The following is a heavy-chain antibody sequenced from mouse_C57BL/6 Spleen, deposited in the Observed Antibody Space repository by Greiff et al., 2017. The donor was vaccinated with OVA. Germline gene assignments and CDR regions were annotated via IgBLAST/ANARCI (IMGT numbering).Heavy chain of an antibody. Sequence: QVQLQQSGAELVRPGASVTLSCKASGYTFTDYEMHWVKQTPVHGLEWIGAIDPETGGTAYNQKFKGKAILTADKSSSTAYMELRSLTSEDSAVYYCTGVGYGYDYSWFAYWGQGTLVTVSA. V-gene: IGHV1-15*01. CDR3: TGVGYGYDYSWFAY. J-gene: IGHJ3*01. CDR1: GYTFTDYE. CDR2: IDPETGGT. D-gene: IGHD2-4*01.